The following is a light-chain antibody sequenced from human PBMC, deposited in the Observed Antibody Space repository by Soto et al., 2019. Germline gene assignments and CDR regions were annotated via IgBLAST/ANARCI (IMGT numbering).Light chain of an antibody. CDR3: QPYNNWPLT. V-gene: IGKV1-5*01. Sequence: DIQMTQSPSTLSASVGDRVTITCRASQSISSWLAWYQQKPGKAPKLLIYDASSLESGVPSRFSGSGSGTEFTLTISSLQPDDFATYYCQPYNNWPLTFGGGTRWIS. CDR2: DAS. CDR1: QSISSW. J-gene: IGKJ4*01.